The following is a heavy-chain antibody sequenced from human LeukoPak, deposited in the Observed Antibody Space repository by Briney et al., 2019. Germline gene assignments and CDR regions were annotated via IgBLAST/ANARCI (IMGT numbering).Heavy chain of an antibody. CDR2: VFPIFGTA. Sequence: SVKVSCKDSGGTFSSYAISWLGQAPGQGLEWMGGVFPIFGTANYEHKSQGRVTNTADNSKGPAHLELRSLNSDDPARYYCSGVDGVSFGELLQDYWGQGTLVTVSS. CDR1: GGTFSSYA. V-gene: IGHV1-69*06. J-gene: IGHJ4*02. D-gene: IGHD3-10*01. CDR3: SGVDGVSFGELLQDY.